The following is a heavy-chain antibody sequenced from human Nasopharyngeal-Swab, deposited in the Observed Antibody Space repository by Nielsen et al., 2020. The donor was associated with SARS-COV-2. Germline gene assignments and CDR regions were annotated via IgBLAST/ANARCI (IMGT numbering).Heavy chain of an antibody. J-gene: IGHJ4*02. Sequence: GESLKISCEASGFTFRSYAMHWVRQAPGKGLVWVSRVNQDGSRTDYADSVRGRFTISRDNAKNTLYLQMNSLRVEDTAVYYCVKHQGSSSDQWGQGTLVTVSS. V-gene: IGHV3-74*01. CDR3: VKHQGSSSDQ. CDR1: GFTFRSYA. CDR2: VNQDGSRT.